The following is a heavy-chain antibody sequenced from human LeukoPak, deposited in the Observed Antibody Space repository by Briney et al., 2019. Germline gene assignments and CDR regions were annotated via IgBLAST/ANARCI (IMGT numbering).Heavy chain of an antibody. Sequence: PGGSLRLSCVASGFSFSSYEMNWVRQAPGKGLEWISHISSSGSTIYYADSVKGRFTISRDNSKNTLYLQINSLRAEDTALYYCAKDNDDGRRDGYSSFDYWGQGTLVTVSS. CDR2: ISSSGSTI. CDR1: GFSFSSYE. D-gene: IGHD5-24*01. V-gene: IGHV3-48*03. CDR3: AKDNDDGRRDGYSSFDY. J-gene: IGHJ4*02.